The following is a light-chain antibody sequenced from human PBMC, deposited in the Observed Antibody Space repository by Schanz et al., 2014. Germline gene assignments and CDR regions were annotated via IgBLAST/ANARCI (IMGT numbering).Light chain of an antibody. J-gene: IGKJ1*01. Sequence: EIVLTQSPGTLSLSPGERATLSCRASQSVISSYLAWYQQKPGQAPRLLIYGASTRATAFPARFSGSGSGTEFTLTISSLQSEDFAIYYCQQYHTSRTFGQGTKVEI. V-gene: IGKV3-15*01. CDR1: QSVISSY. CDR3: QQYHTSRT. CDR2: GAS.